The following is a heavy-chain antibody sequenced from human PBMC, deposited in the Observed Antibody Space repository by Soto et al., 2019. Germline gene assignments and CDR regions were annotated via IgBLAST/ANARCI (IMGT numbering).Heavy chain of an antibody. CDR3: ARCRDDFWSSNLAGYYGMDV. J-gene: IGHJ6*02. V-gene: IGHV3-74*01. CDR1: GFTFSSYW. D-gene: IGHD3-3*01. CDR2: INSDGSST. Sequence: EVQLVESGGGLVQPGGSLRLSCAASGFTFSSYWMHWVRQAPGKGLVWVSRINSDGSSTSYADSVKGRFTISRDNDKNTLYLQMNSLRAEDTAVYYCARCRDDFWSSNLAGYYGMDVWGQGTTVTVSS.